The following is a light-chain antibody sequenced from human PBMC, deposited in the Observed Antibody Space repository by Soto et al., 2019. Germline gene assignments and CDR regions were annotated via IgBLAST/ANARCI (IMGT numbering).Light chain of an antibody. V-gene: IGKV1-5*03. Sequence: SGQTVAIGGRRTIPSRASQSINNLLAWYQQKPGKAPNLLIYKASTLKSGVPSRFSGSGSGTEFTLTVCSLEPQALHTYYSEHSNCYSQGLGPGTKVDIK. CDR3: EHSNCYSQG. J-gene: IGKJ1*01. CDR1: QSINNL. CDR2: KAS.